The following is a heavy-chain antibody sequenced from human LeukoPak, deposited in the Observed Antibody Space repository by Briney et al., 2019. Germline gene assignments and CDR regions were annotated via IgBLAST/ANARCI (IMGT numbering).Heavy chain of an antibody. Sequence: GGSLRLSCAASGFTFSSYAMTWVRQAPGKGLEWVSAISGSGGTTYYADSVKGRFTTSRDNAKNSLYLQMNSLRAEDTAVYYCARVLRYFDWLFYYGMDVWGQGTTVTVSS. CDR2: ISGSGGTT. D-gene: IGHD3-9*01. V-gene: IGHV3-23*01. J-gene: IGHJ6*02. CDR3: ARVLRYFDWLFYYGMDV. CDR1: GFTFSSYA.